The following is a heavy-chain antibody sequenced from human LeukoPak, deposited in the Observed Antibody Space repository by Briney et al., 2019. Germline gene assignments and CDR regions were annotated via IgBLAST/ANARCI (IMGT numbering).Heavy chain of an antibody. CDR1: GFTFSSYS. V-gene: IGHV3-48*01. Sequence: GGSLRLSCAASGFTFSSYSMNWVRQAPGKGLEWISYIGISSGNTKYADSVKGRFIISGDKAKNSLYLQMNSLRVEDTAVYYCARTTTYAFDNWGPGPLVTVS. CDR2: IGISSGNT. CDR3: ARTTTYAFDN. J-gene: IGHJ4*02. D-gene: IGHD1-1*01.